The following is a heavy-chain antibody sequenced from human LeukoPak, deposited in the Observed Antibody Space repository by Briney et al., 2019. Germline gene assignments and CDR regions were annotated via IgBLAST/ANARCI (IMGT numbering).Heavy chain of an antibody. CDR3: ARGPPLEGVRVVRKRRNWYYVTDV. V-gene: IGHV4-34*01. J-gene: IGHJ6*04. Sequence: PSETLSLTCAVYGVSFSGYYWSWIRQPPGKGLEWIGEINDSGSTNYNPSLKSRVTRSVDTSKNQFSLKLSSVTAADTAVYSCARGPPLEGVRVVRKRRNWYYVTDVCSEGTSVTAPS. CDR1: GVSFSGYY. CDR2: INDSGST. D-gene: IGHD3-10*01.